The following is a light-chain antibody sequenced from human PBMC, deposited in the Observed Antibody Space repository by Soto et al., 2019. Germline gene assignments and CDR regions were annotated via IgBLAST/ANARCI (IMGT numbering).Light chain of an antibody. CDR1: SCNTWAGFD. CDR2: SYS. CDR3: QSYDSGVTGSV. V-gene: IGLV1-40*01. J-gene: IGLJ1*01. Sequence: VLTQPASRSGARGRTVTISYTGSSCNTWAGFDVHWYPQAPGTCPKLVLHSYSARPSGVPGRFSGSRSGSSGSLAITGLQPEDEADYSCQSYDSGVTGSVFGTGTKVTVL.